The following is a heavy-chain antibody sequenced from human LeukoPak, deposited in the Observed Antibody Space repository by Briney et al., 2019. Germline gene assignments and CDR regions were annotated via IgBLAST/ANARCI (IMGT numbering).Heavy chain of an antibody. CDR1: GYTFTGYY. Sequence: GASVKVYCKASGYTFTGYYMHWVRQAPGQGLEWMGWINPNSGGTNYAQKFQGRVTMTRDTSISTAYMELSRLRSDDTAVYYCARVQTGYSYDYYGMDVWGQGTTVTVSS. V-gene: IGHV1-2*02. D-gene: IGHD5-18*01. J-gene: IGHJ6*02. CDR2: INPNSGGT. CDR3: ARVQTGYSYDYYGMDV.